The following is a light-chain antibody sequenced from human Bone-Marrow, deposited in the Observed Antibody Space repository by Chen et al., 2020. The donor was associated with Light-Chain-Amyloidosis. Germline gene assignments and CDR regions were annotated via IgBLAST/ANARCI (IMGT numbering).Light chain of an antibody. CDR1: SSNIGSYS. CDR2: DNN. CDR3: GTWDNSQSALV. Sequence: QFLLTQPPSVSAAPGQKVTISCSGSSSNIGSYSVSWYRQLPGTAPKLLIHDNNERPAGIPDRFSGSKSGTSAILGITGLQTRDEADYYCGTWDNSQSALVFGGGTKLTVL. J-gene: IGLJ2*01. V-gene: IGLV1-51*01.